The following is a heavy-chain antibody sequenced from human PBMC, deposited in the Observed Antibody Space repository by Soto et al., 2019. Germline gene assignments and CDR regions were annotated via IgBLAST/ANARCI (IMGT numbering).Heavy chain of an antibody. Sequence: QITLKESGPPLVKPTQTLTLTWTLSGVSLSTRGVAVGWIRQPPGKALVWLALIYWDEDKWYSPSLKSRITITEDTSKNQVVLTMTNMDPVDTATYYCANRLRVYAYYFDYWGQGTLVTVSS. CDR3: ANRLRVYAYYFDY. D-gene: IGHD5-12*01. J-gene: IGHJ4*02. CDR1: GVSLSTRGVA. V-gene: IGHV2-5*02. CDR2: IYWDEDK.